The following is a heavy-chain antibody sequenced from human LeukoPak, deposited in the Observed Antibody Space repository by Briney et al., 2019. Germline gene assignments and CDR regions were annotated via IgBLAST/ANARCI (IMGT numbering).Heavy chain of an antibody. V-gene: IGHV3-23*01. CDR1: GFTFSSYA. CDR2: ISGSGGST. CDR3: AKGPYFDILTGYQIGGDY. Sequence: GGSLRLSCAASGFTFSSYAMSWVRQAPGKGLEWVSAISGSGGSTYYADSVKGRFTISRDNSKNTLYLQMNSLRAEDTAVYYCAKGPYFDILTGYQIGGDYWGQGTLVTVSS. D-gene: IGHD3-9*01. J-gene: IGHJ4*02.